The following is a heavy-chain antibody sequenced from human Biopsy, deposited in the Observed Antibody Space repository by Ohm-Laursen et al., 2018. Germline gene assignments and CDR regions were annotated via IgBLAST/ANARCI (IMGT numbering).Heavy chain of an antibody. J-gene: IGHJ3*01. V-gene: IGHV3-23*01. D-gene: IGHD4-17*01. CDR1: GFILNNYG. Sequence: SLRLSCSASGFILNNYGLSWVRQAPGKGLEWVSAIRGSGLTTFYTDSVKGRFTISRDNSKNTLSLQMNSLRAEDTAIYYRTCRYGDSPLWGQGTMVTVSS. CDR2: IRGSGLTT. CDR3: TCRYGDSPL.